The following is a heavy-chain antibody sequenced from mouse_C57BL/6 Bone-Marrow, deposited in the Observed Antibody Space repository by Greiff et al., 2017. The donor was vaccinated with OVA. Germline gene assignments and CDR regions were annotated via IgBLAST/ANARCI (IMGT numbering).Heavy chain of an antibody. J-gene: IGHJ3*01. CDR2: IYPRSGNT. D-gene: IGHD2-4*01. CDR1: GYTFTSYG. CDR3: ARSWDYDVFPVDY. V-gene: IGHV1-81*01. Sequence: QVQLKESGAELARPGASVKLSCKASGYTFTSYGISWVKQRPGQGLEWIGEIYPRSGNTYYNEKFKGKATLTADKSSSTAYMELRSLTSEDSAVYFWARSWDYDVFPVDYWGQGTLVTVSA.